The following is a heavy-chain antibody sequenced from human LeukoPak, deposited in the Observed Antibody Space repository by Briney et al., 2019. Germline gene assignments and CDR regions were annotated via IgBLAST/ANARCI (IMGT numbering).Heavy chain of an antibody. D-gene: IGHD3-3*01. Sequence: KAGGSLRLSCAASGFTFSSYSMNWVRQAPGKGLEWVSSISSSSSYIYYADSVKGRFTISRDNAKNSLYLQMNSLRAKDTAVYYCARDSTADDFWSGSGPSCFDPWGQGTLVTVSS. V-gene: IGHV3-21*01. CDR3: ARDSTADDFWSGSGPSCFDP. J-gene: IGHJ5*02. CDR1: GFTFSSYS. CDR2: ISSSSSYI.